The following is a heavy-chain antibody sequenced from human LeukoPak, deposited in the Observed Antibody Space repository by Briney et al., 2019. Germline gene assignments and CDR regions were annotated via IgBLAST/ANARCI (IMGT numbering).Heavy chain of an antibody. CDR2: IYYSGGT. V-gene: IGHV4-59*12. CDR1: GDSINGYF. J-gene: IGHJ4*02. Sequence: SETLSLTCTVSGDSINGYFWSWIRQPPGKGLEWIGYIYYSGGTNYNPSLKSRVTISVDTSKNQFSLKLSSVSAADTAVYYCARYFTTGTYGHGFDYWGQGTLVSVSS. CDR3: ARYFTTGTYGHGFDY. D-gene: IGHD1/OR15-1a*01.